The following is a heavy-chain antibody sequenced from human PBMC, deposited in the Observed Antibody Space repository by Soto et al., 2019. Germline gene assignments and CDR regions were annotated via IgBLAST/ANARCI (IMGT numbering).Heavy chain of an antibody. CDR2: TYYRSKWYN. V-gene: IGHV6-1*01. J-gene: IGHJ4*02. CDR3: AREPDWNYGGGPFDY. D-gene: IGHD1-7*01. Sequence: SQTLSLTCAISGDSVSSNSAAWNWIRQSPSRGLEWLGRTYYRSKWYNDYAVSVESRITINPDTSKNQFSLQLNSVTPEDTAVYYCAREPDWNYGGGPFDYWGQGTLVTVSS. CDR1: GDSVSSNSAA.